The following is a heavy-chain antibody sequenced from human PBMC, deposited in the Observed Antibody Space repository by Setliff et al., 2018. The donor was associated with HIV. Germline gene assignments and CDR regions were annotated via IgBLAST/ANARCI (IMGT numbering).Heavy chain of an antibody. CDR3: TREGRGDPAVATTRIDY. Sequence: SETLSLTCSVSGDSISSGSYFWGWIRQTPGKGLEWIGNIYYTGFAYYNPSLKSRVTISLDTSKTHFFLNLTSVTDADTAVYFCTREGRGDPAVATTRIDYWGQGKLVTVSS. CDR2: IYYTGFA. J-gene: IGHJ4*02. CDR1: GDSISSGSYF. V-gene: IGHV4-39*02. D-gene: IGHD1-1*01.